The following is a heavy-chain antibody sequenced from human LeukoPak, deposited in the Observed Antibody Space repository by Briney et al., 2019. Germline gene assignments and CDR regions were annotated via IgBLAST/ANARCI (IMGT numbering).Heavy chain of an antibody. J-gene: IGHJ4*02. CDR1: GFTFSSYS. V-gene: IGHV3-48*01. Sequence: PGGSLRLSCAASGFTFSSYSMNWVRQAPGKGLEWVSKISSSSSSIYYVDSVKGRFTISRDNAKNSLYLQMSSLRSEDTALYYCARAWPKGGFYFDYWGQGTLVTVSS. D-gene: IGHD3-16*01. CDR3: ARAWPKGGFYFDY. CDR2: ISSSSSSI.